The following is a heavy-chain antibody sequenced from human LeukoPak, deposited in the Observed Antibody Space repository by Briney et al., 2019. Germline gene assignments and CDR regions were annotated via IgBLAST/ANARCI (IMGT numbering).Heavy chain of an antibody. CDR2: IYYSVNT. V-gene: IGHV4-59*08. D-gene: IGHD2-2*01. CDR1: GGSISSHY. Sequence: SETLSLTCSVSGGSISSHYWSWIRQPPGKGLEWIAHIYYSVNTKYNPSLKSRVTISVDTSKTQFSLKLSSATAADTAVYYCARHHIAVGDISWGQGTLVTVSS. J-gene: IGHJ5*02. CDR3: ARHHIAVGDIS.